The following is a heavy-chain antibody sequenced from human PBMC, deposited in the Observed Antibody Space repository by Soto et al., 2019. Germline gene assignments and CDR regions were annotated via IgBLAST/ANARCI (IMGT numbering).Heavy chain of an antibody. D-gene: IGHD2-15*01. V-gene: IGHV1-18*01. Sequence: ASVKVSCKTSGYTFTAYDISWVRQAPGQGLEWMGWISAYNGNTNYAQKLQGRVTMTTDTSTSTAYMELRSLRSDDTAVFYCALLGGYCSGGSCDFDYWGQGTLVTVSS. CDR1: GYTFTAYD. CDR2: ISAYNGNT. J-gene: IGHJ4*02. CDR3: ALLGGYCSGGSCDFDY.